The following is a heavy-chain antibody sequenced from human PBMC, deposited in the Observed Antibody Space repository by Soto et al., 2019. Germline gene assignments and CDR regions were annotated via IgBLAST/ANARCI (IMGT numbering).Heavy chain of an antibody. CDR1: GFTFRDFA. J-gene: IGHJ3*02. V-gene: IGHV3-23*01. Sequence: GGSLRLSCAASGFTFRDFAMSWVRQSRGSGLEWVSTIGGLVSTAFYADSVKGRFTISRDNSKNTLYLQMNSLRAEDTAVYYCAKGSVTRAFDIWGQGPMVTVSS. D-gene: IGHD5-18*01. CDR2: IGGLVSTA. CDR3: AKGSVTRAFDI.